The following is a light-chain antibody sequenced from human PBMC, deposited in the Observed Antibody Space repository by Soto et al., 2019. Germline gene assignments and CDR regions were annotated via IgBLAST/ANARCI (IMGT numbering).Light chain of an antibody. Sequence: QSALTQPASVSGSPGQSITISCTGTSSDVGGYNYVSWYQQHPGKAPKLMIYEVSNRPSGVSNRVSGSKSGNTASLTISGLQAEDEADYYCSSYTSRSPVVFGGGTKLTVL. J-gene: IGLJ2*01. CDR1: SSDVGGYNY. CDR2: EVS. CDR3: SSYTSRSPVV. V-gene: IGLV2-14*01.